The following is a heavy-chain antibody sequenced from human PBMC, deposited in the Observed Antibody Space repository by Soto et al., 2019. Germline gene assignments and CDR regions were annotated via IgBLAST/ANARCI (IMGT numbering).Heavy chain of an antibody. CDR1: GCSISSGGHY. Sequence: SETLSLTCRVSGCSISSGGHYWGWIRQPPGKGLEWIASIYYSGTTYYNPSLKSRVTISVQDSKNQLSLKLRSLTAADTAVYYCAAPFRHFDFWGQGILVTVSS. CDR3: AAPFRHFDF. V-gene: IGHV4-39*01. CDR2: IYYSGTT. D-gene: IGHD3-3*02. J-gene: IGHJ4*02.